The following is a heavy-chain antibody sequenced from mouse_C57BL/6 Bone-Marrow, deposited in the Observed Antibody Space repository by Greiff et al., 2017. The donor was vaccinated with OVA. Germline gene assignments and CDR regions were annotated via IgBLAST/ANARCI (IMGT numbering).Heavy chain of an antibody. CDR3: ARGMDYYGSSYEDWYFDV. D-gene: IGHD1-1*01. CDR1: GYTFTSYT. V-gene: IGHV1-4*01. J-gene: IGHJ1*03. CDR2: INPSSGYT. Sequence: QVQLKQSGAELARPGASVKMSCKASGYTFTSYTMHWVKQRPGQGLEWIGYINPSSGYTKYNQKFKDKATLTADKSSSTAYMQLSSLTSEDSAVYYCARGMDYYGSSYEDWYFDVWGTGTTVTVSS.